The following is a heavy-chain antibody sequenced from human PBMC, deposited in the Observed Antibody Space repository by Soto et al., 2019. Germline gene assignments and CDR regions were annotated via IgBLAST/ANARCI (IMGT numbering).Heavy chain of an antibody. CDR3: AREFPDGYYFDY. J-gene: IGHJ4*02. Sequence: GSLRLSCAASVASGFTFSSYGMHWVRQAPGKGLEWVAVIWYDGSNKYYADSVKGRFTISRDNSKNTLYLQMNSLRAEDTAVYYCAREFPDGYYFDYWGQGTLVTVSS. CDR2: IWYDGSNK. D-gene: IGHD3-10*01. CDR1: SVASGFTFSSYG. V-gene: IGHV3-33*08.